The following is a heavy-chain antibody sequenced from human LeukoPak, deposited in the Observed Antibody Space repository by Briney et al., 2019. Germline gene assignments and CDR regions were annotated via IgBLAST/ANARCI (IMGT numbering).Heavy chain of an antibody. V-gene: IGHV3-30-3*01. Sequence: PGGSLRLSCAASGFTFSSYAMSWVRQAPGKGLEWVAVISYDGSNKYYADSVKGRFTISRDNSKNTLYLQMNSLRAEDTAVYYCARSGYSSGWYEVDYWGQGTLVTVSS. D-gene: IGHD6-19*01. CDR1: GFTFSSYA. J-gene: IGHJ4*02. CDR3: ARSGYSSGWYEVDY. CDR2: ISYDGSNK.